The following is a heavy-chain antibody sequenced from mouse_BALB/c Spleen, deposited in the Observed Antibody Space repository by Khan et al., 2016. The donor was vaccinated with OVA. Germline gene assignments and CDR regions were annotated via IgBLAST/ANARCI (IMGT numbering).Heavy chain of an antibody. CDR2: IYPGSDNT. CDR3: TREWAAWFPY. Sequence: QVQLQQSGAELARPGASVKLSCKASGYIFTDYNINWMRQRTGPGLEWIGEIYPGSDNTYYNERFKGKATLTVDKSSSTAYMHLSSLTSEDSAVYFCTREWAAWFPYWGQGTLVTVSA. V-gene: IGHV1-77*01. J-gene: IGHJ3*01. CDR1: GYIFTDYN.